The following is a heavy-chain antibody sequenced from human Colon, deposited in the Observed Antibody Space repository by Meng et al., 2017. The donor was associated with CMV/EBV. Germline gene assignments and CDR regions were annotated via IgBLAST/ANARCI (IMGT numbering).Heavy chain of an antibody. V-gene: IGHV1-2*02. CDR2: MNPNSGET. Sequence: ASVKVSCKTSGYTFIGYYVHWVRQARGQGLEWLGWMNPNSGETNYAQKFEDRVTLTRDTPTGTAFMELTSLRSDDTAVYYCARLLSGGWERGLGDYWGQGTLVTVSS. D-gene: IGHD2-15*01. CDR1: GYTFIGYY. J-gene: IGHJ4*02. CDR3: ARLLSGGWERGLGDY.